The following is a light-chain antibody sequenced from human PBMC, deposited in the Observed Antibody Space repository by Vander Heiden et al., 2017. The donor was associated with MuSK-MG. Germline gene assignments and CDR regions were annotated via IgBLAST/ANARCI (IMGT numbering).Light chain of an antibody. CDR1: QNVNSN. Sequence: EVVITQSPATLSVSPGERATLSCRASQNVNSNLAWYQQKPGQPPRLLIYGASTRASGIAARFSGSGSGTEFTLTISSLQSEDLALYYCQQYNNWPPWTFGQGTKVEIK. J-gene: IGKJ1*01. CDR3: QQYNNWPPWT. V-gene: IGKV3-15*01. CDR2: GAS.